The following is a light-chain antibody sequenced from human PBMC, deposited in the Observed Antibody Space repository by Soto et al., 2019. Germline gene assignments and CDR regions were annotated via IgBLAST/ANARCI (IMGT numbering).Light chain of an antibody. CDR2: EVS. CDR3: NAQADNGKHV. CDR1: SNDVGHSSF. V-gene: IGLV2-8*01. J-gene: IGLJ1*01. Sequence: QSARTQPHSSSGSPGQSVTISCTGNSNDVGHSSFISWYQQHPGKGPKLIIYEVSKRPSGVPDRFSGSKSGNTASLSVSGLQDEDEADYFCNAQADNGKHVFGTGTKLTFL.